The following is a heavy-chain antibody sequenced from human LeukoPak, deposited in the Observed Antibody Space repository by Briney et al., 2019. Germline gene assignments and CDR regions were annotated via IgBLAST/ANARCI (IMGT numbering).Heavy chain of an antibody. J-gene: IGHJ6*04. CDR1: GFTFSSYE. CDR3: AELGITMIGGV. Sequence: GGSLRLSCAASGFTFSSYEMNWVRQAPGKGLEWVSYISSSGSTIYYGDSVKGRFTISRENAKNSLYLQMNSLRAEDTAVYYCAELGITMIGGVWGKGTTVTISS. CDR2: ISSSGSTI. V-gene: IGHV3-48*03. D-gene: IGHD3-10*02.